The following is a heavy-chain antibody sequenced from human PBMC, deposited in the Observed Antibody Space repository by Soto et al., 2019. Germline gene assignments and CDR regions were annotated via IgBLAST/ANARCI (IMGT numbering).Heavy chain of an antibody. D-gene: IGHD2-2*01. Sequence: GGSLRLSCAASGFTFSSYGMHWVRQAPGKGLEWVAVISYDGSNKYYADSVKGRFTISRDNSKNTLYLQMNSLRAEDTAVYYCAKDRVVPAVEYYYYYGMDVWGQGTTVTVSS. V-gene: IGHV3-30*18. J-gene: IGHJ6*02. CDR2: ISYDGSNK. CDR3: AKDRVVPAVEYYYYYGMDV. CDR1: GFTFSSYG.